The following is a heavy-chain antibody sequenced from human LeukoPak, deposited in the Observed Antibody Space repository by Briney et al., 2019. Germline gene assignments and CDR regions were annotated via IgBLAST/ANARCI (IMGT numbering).Heavy chain of an antibody. D-gene: IGHD5-18*01. V-gene: IGHV1-18*01. CDR1: GYTFTSYG. CDR3: ARDVDTTMVGPCYLDY. CDR2: ISGYNGNT. Sequence: GESLKISCKASGYTFTSYGLTWVRQAPGQGLEWMGWISGYNGNTNYVQKLQGRVTMTTDTSTSTAYMELRSLRSDDTAVYYCARDVDTTMVGPCYLDYWGQGTLVTVSS. J-gene: IGHJ4*02.